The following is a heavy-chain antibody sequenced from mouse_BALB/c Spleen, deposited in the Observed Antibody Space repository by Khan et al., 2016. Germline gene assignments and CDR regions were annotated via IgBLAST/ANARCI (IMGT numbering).Heavy chain of an antibody. J-gene: IGHJ1*01. V-gene: IGHV3-6*02. D-gene: IGHD1-1*01. CDR2: ISYAGSN. CDR3: ASSSYWYCDV. CDR1: GYSITRGYY. Sequence: EVQLQESGPGLVKPSQSLSLTCSVTGYSITRGYYWNWIRQFPGNKLEWMGYISYAGSNNYNPSLKNRIPITRYPSKTKFFLKLNAVTTEDTATYYCASSSYWYCDVWGAGTTVTVSS.